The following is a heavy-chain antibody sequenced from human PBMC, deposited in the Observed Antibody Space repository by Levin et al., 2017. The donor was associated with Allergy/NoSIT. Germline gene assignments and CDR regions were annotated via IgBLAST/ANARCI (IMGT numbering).Heavy chain of an antibody. Sequence: GGSLRLSCAASGFTLSNAWMNWVRQVPGRGLEWVGRIKSKSDGGATDYAAPVKGRFIISRDDSKDTLYLEMNSLKIEDTGVYYCWRMVVVRATSPVGMDVWGQGTTVTVSS. D-gene: IGHD2-21*01. CDR1: GFTLSNAW. CDR2: IKSKSDGGAT. CDR3: WRMVVVRATSPVGMDV. V-gene: IGHV3-15*07. J-gene: IGHJ6*02.